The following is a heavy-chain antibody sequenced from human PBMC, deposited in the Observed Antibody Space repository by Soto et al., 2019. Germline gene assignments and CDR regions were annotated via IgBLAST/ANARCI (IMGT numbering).Heavy chain of an antibody. D-gene: IGHD2-15*01. V-gene: IGHV1-24*01. CDR1: GYTLTELS. CDR3: ATDKVYCSGGSCYSDAFDI. Sequence: XSVKVCCKVSGYTLTELSMHWVRQAPGKGLERMGGFDPEDGETIYAQKFQGRVTMTEDTSTDTAYMELSSLRSEDTAVYYCATDKVYCSGGSCYSDAFDIWGQGTMVTVSS. J-gene: IGHJ3*02. CDR2: FDPEDGET.